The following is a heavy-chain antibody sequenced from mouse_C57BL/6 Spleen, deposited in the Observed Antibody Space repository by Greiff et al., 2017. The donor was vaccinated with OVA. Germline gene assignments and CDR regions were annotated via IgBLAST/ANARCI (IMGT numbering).Heavy chain of an antibody. CDR3: ARPLYDGYLYYYAMDY. CDR1: GFTFSDYG. J-gene: IGHJ4*01. CDR2: ISSGSSTI. D-gene: IGHD2-3*01. Sequence: EVQVVESGGGLVKPGGSLKLSCAASGFTFSDYGMHWVRQAPEKGLEWVAYISSGSSTIYYADTVKGRFTISRDNAKNTLFLQMTSLRSEDTAMYYCARPLYDGYLYYYAMDYWGQGTSVTVSS. V-gene: IGHV5-17*01.